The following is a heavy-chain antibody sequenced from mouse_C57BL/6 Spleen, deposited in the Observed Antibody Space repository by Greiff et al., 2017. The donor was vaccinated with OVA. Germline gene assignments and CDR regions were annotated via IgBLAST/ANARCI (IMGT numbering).Heavy chain of an antibody. CDR2: ISSGGSYT. CDR3: ARRELGPHYFDY. CDR1: GFTFSSYG. Sequence: EVKLVESGGDLVKPGGSLKLSCAASGFTFSSYGMSWVRQTPDKRLEWVATISSGGSYTYYPDSVKGRFTISRDNAKNTLYLQMSSLKSEDTAMYYCARRELGPHYFDYWGQGTTLTVSS. J-gene: IGHJ2*01. D-gene: IGHD4-1*01. V-gene: IGHV5-6*02.